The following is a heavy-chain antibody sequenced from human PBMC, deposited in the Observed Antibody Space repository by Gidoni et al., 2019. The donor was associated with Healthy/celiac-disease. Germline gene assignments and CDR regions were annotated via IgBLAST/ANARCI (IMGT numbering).Heavy chain of an antibody. V-gene: IGHV3-48*02. CDR3: ARVWQLGVTYFFDY. D-gene: IGHD6-6*01. CDR1: GFNFSSYS. CDR2: ISSSSSTI. J-gene: IGHJ4*02. Sequence: EVPLVESGGGLVQPGGSLRLSCAASGFNFSSYSMNWVRQAPGKGLEWVSYISSSSSTIYYADSVKGRFTISRDNAKNSLYLQMNSLRDEDTAVYYCARVWQLGVTYFFDYWGQGTLVTVSS.